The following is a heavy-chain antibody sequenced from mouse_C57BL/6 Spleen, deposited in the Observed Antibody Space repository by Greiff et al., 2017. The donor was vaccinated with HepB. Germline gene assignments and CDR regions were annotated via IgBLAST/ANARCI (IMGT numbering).Heavy chain of an antibody. Sequence: VQLQQPGAELVKPGASVKMSCKASGYTFTSYWITWVKQRPGQGLEWIGDIYPGRGSTNYNEKFKSKATLTVDTSSSTAYMQLSSLTSEDSAVYYCARRDYDYESPFDYWGQGTTLTVSS. J-gene: IGHJ2*01. D-gene: IGHD2-4*01. CDR1: GYTFTSYW. V-gene: IGHV1-55*01. CDR3: ARRDYDYESPFDY. CDR2: IYPGRGST.